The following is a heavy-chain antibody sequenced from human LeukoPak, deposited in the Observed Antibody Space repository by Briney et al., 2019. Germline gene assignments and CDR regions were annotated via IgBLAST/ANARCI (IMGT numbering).Heavy chain of an antibody. CDR1: GGSISSSSYY. Sequence: PSETLSLTCTVSGGSISSSSYYWGWIRQPPGKGLEWIGSIYYSGSTYYNPSLKSRVTISVDTSKNQFSLKLSSVTAADTAVYYCASQLAGPTIHYWGQGTLVTVSS. CDR2: IYYSGST. J-gene: IGHJ4*02. CDR3: ASQLAGPTIHY. D-gene: IGHD6-19*01. V-gene: IGHV4-39*07.